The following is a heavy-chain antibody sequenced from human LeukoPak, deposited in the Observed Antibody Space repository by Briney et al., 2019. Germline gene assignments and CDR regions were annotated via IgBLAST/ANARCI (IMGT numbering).Heavy chain of an antibody. CDR2: INPNSGGT. Sequence: ASVKVSCKASGYTFTGYYMHWVRQAPGQGLEWMGWINPNSGGTNYAQKFQGRVTMTRDTSISTAYMELSRLRSDDTAVYYCARGPSSSSWNFGYWGQGTLVTVSS. D-gene: IGHD6-6*01. CDR1: GYTFTGYY. J-gene: IGHJ4*02. V-gene: IGHV1-2*02. CDR3: ARGPSSSSWNFGY.